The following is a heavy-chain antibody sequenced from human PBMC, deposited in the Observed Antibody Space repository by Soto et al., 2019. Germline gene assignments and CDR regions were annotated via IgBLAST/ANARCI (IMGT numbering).Heavy chain of an antibody. CDR2: IYYSGST. J-gene: IGHJ4*02. CDR1: GGSISSSSYY. CDR3: ATPRRDGYNYPCDY. V-gene: IGHV4-39*01. Sequence: QLQLQESGPGLVKPSETLSLTCTVSGGSISSSSYYWGWIRQPPGKVLEWIGRIYYSGSTYYNPSLKSRVTISVDTSKNQFSLKLSSVTAADTAVYYCATPRRDGYNYPCDYWGQGTLVTVSS. D-gene: IGHD5-12*01.